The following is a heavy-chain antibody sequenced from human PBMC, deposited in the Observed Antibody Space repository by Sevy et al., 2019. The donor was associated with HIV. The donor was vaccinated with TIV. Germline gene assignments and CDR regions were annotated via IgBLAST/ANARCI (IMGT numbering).Heavy chain of an antibody. V-gene: IGHV4-59*08. CDR2: IYYSGST. CDR3: ARHEGNMITFGGVIAPFDY. J-gene: IGHJ4*02. Sequence: SETLSLTCTVSGGSISSYYWSWIRQPPGKGLEWIGYIYYSGSTNYNPSLKSRVTISVDTSKNQFSLKLSSVTAADTAVYYCARHEGNMITFGGVIAPFDYWGQGTLVTVSS. CDR1: GGSISSYY. D-gene: IGHD3-16*02.